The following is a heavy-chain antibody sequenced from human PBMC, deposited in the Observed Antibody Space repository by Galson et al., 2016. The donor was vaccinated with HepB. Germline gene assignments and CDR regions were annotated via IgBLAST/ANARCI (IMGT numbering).Heavy chain of an antibody. CDR2: IKQDGSEK. CDR1: GFTFSSYW. Sequence: LRLSCAASGFTFSSYWMGWVRQAPGKGLEWVANIKQDGSEKYYVDSVKGRFTISRDNAKNSLHLQTNSLRAEDTAVYYCAKIRLLCPSTTCYGVGLDYWGQGTLVTVSS. CDR3: AKIRLLCPSTTCYGVGLDY. J-gene: IGHJ4*02. V-gene: IGHV3-7*01. D-gene: IGHD2-2*01.